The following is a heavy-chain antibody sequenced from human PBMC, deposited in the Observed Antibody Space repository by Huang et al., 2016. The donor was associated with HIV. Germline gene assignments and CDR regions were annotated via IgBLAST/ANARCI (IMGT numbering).Heavy chain of an antibody. D-gene: IGHD2-15*01. CDR3: ATWPPGSQMRAFDI. V-gene: IGHV4-61*09. J-gene: IGHJ3*02. CDR2: IDNSGST. Sequence: QVQLQESGPGLVKPSQTLSLTCTVSGASISSGSYYWTWIRQPAGKGLEWIGHIDNSGSTNYNPSLKSRVTISIDTSKNHFSLRLNSVTAADTAVYYCATWPPGSQMRAFDIWGPGTMITVSS. CDR1: GASISSGSYY.